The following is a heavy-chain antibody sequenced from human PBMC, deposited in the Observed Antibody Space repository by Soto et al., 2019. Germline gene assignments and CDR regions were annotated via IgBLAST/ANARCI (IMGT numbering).Heavy chain of an antibody. J-gene: IGHJ6*03. CDR1: GFTFSSYW. V-gene: IGHV3-7*01. CDR2: IKQDGSEK. D-gene: IGHD3-9*01. CDR3: ARDISVYYYYYMDV. Sequence: PGGSLRLSCAASGFTFSSYWMSWVRQAPGKGLEWVANIKQDGSEKYYVDSVKGRFTISRDNAKNSLYLQMNSLRAEDTAVYYCARDISVYYYYYMDVWGKGTTVTVSS.